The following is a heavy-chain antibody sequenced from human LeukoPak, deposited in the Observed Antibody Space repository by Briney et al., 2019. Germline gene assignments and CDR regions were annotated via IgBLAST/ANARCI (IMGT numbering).Heavy chain of an antibody. V-gene: IGHV4-39*01. CDR1: GGSISSSSYY. Sequence: SGTLSLTCSVSGGSISSSSYYWGWIRQPPGKGLEWIGRIYYSGSTYYNPSLKSRVTISVDTSRNQFSLKLSSVTAADTAVYYCARQLYYDSRGYYWYFDLWGRGTLVTVSS. CDR2: IYYSGST. J-gene: IGHJ2*01. D-gene: IGHD3-22*01. CDR3: ARQLYYDSRGYYWYFDL.